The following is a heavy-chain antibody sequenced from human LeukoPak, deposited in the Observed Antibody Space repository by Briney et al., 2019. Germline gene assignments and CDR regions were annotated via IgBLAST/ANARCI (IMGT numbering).Heavy chain of an antibody. CDR2: IYTSGST. V-gene: IGHV4-61*02. CDR3: ARGLTIFGEGAFDI. D-gene: IGHD3-3*01. Sequence: PSQTLSLTCTVSGGSISSGSYYWSWIRQPAGKGLEWIGRIYTSGSTNYNPSLKSRVTISVDTSKNQFSLKLSSVTAADTAVYYCARGLTIFGEGAFDIWGQGTMVTVSS. J-gene: IGHJ3*02. CDR1: GGSISSGSYY.